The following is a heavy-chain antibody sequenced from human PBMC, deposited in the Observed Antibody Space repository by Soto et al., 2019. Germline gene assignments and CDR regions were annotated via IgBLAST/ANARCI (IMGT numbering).Heavy chain of an antibody. CDR3: VGLRDYYDNSGFRFDQ. CDR2: FYYSGST. CDR1: GASIGSSGHY. D-gene: IGHD3-22*01. Sequence: SETQSLTCTVSGASIGSSGHYWGWIRQPPGRGLEWIGCFYYSGSTYYNPSLKSRLGISDDTSKNQVSLRVRSVTAADTAIYYCVGLRDYYDNSGFRFDQWGQGILVTVSS. V-gene: IGHV4-39*01. J-gene: IGHJ4*02.